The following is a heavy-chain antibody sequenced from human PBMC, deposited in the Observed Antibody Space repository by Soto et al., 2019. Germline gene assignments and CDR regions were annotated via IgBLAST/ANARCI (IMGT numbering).Heavy chain of an antibody. CDR2: IFSNDEK. D-gene: IGHD2-2*01. Sequence: QVTLKESGPVLVKPTETLTLTCTVSGFSLSNARMGVSWIRQPPGKALEWLAHIFSNDEKSYSTSLKSSLTISKDTSKSQVVLTMTNMDPVDTATYYCARMWGYCSSTSCYADYWGQGTLVTVSS. J-gene: IGHJ4*02. V-gene: IGHV2-26*01. CDR1: GFSLSNARMG. CDR3: ARMWGYCSSTSCYADY.